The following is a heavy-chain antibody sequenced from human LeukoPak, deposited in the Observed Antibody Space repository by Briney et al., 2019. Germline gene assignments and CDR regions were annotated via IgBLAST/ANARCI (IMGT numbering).Heavy chain of an antibody. V-gene: IGHV4-30-4*01. J-gene: IGHJ4*01. Sequence: PSQTLSLTCTVSGGSISSGDYYWSWIRQPPGKGLEWIGYIYYSGSTNYNPSLKSRVTISVDTSKNQFSLKLSSVTAADTAVYYCARSVHNWNDYFGYWGQGTLVTVSS. D-gene: IGHD1-20*01. CDR2: IYYSGST. CDR3: ARSVHNWNDYFGY. CDR1: GGSISSGDYY.